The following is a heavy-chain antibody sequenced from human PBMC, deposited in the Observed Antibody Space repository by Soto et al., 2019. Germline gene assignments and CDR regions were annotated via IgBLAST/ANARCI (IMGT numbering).Heavy chain of an antibody. CDR3: ARRPEVYHAFDI. CDR2: ICNSGNS. J-gene: IGHJ3*02. CDR1: GGSISSINCY. V-gene: IGHV4-39*01. Sequence: SETLSLTCTVSGGSISSINCYWGWIRQPPRKELEWFGSICNSGNSYYSPSLKSRVSMSGDTSKNQFSLKLNSVTAADTAVYYCARRPEVYHAFDIWGQGTMVTVSS. D-gene: IGHD3-16*02.